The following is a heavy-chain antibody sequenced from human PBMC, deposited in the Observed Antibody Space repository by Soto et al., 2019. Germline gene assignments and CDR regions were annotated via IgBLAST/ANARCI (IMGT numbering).Heavy chain of an antibody. J-gene: IGHJ5*02. Sequence: EVQLLESGGGLVQPGGSLRLSCAASGFTFSSYAMSWVRQAPGKGLEWVSAISGSGGSTYYADSVKGRFTISIDNSKNTLYLQMNSLRAEDTAVYYCAKGQGIAAAPMAYNWFDTWGQRTLVTVSS. V-gene: IGHV3-23*01. D-gene: IGHD6-13*01. CDR3: AKGQGIAAAPMAYNWFDT. CDR2: ISGSGGST. CDR1: GFTFSSYA.